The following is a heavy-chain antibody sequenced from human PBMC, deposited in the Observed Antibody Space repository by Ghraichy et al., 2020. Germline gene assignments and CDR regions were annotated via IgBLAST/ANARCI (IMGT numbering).Heavy chain of an antibody. CDR2: ICDRGST. Sequence: SETLSLTCTVSGGSFSSYCWSWIRQSPGKGLEWIGYICDRGSTNYNPSLKSRVTISEDTSKDQFSLNLNSLTAADTAVYFCAGDKIDRAGSNGMDVWGQGTKVSVSS. D-gene: IGHD3-22*01. CDR3: AGDKIDRAGSNGMDV. J-gene: IGHJ6*02. V-gene: IGHV4-59*01. CDR1: GGSFSSYC.